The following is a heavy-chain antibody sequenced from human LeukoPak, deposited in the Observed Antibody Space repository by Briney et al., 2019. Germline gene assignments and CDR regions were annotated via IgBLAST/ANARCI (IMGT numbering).Heavy chain of an antibody. V-gene: IGHV4-39*07. J-gene: IGHJ5*02. CDR2: IYFSGTT. CDR3: ARGSVRGEFDP. D-gene: IGHD3-10*01. Sequence: PSETLSLTCTVSGDSISSSIYYWGWIRQPPGKGLEWIGTIYFSGTTYYNPSLKSRVTISVDTSKNQFSLKLSSVTAADTAVYSCARGSVRGEFDPWGQGTLVTVSS. CDR1: GDSISSSIYY.